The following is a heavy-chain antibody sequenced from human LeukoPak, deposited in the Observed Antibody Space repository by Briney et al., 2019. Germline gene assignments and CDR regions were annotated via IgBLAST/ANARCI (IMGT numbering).Heavy chain of an antibody. D-gene: IGHD3-10*01. J-gene: IGHJ4*02. V-gene: IGHV3-23*01. CDR2: ISWSGCST. CDR1: GFTFSSYA. CDR3: ANLYGSGSPSFDY. Sequence: GGSLRRSSAASGFTFSSYAVGSVRQASGKGLERVSGISWSGCSTYYADSVKGRFTISRDNSKTTLYLQMNSLRAEDTAVYYCANLYGSGSPSFDYWGQGTLVTVSS.